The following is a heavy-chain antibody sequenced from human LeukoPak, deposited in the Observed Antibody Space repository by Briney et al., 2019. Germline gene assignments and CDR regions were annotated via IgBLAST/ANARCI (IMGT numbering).Heavy chain of an antibody. CDR3: ARHLYCSSTSCHYYYYYYGMDV. D-gene: IGHD2-2*01. J-gene: IGHJ6*02. CDR1: GGSISSSSYY. Sequence: SETLSLTCTVSGGSISSSSYYWGWIRQPPGKGLEWIGSIYYSGSTYYNPSLKSRVTISVDTSKSQFSLKLSSVTAADTAVYYCARHLYCSSTSCHYYYYYYGMDVWGQGTTVTVSS. V-gene: IGHV4-39*01. CDR2: IYYSGST.